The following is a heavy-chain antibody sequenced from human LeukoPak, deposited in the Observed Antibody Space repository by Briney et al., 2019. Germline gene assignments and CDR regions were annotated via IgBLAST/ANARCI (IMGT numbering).Heavy chain of an antibody. D-gene: IGHD4/OR15-4a*01. CDR1: GFTFSDYA. CDR3: AQKNEASPTIGRPDH. V-gene: IGHV3-23*01. Sequence: GGSLRLSCAASGFTFSDYAMTWVRQAPRKGLEWVASISGSGASTFYGGSVRGRFTISKDKSKNTMYLQMNSLRPEDTAVYFCAQKNEASPTIGRPDHWGQGVLATVSS. J-gene: IGHJ4*02. CDR2: ISGSGAST.